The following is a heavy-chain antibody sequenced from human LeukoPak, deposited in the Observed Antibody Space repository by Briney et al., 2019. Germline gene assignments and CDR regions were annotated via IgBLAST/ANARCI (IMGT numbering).Heavy chain of an antibody. D-gene: IGHD1-26*01. CDR2: IKEDGSRK. CDR3: ATYWSSGNRHLPTLS. Sequence: GGSLRLSCAASGFTFTNYWMSWVRQAPGKGLEWVANIKEDGSRKEYVDSVKGRFTISRDNAKSTLYLDMSSLRVEDTAVYYCATYWSSGNRHLPTLSRGQGTLVTVSS. CDR1: GFTFTNYW. V-gene: IGHV3-7*05. J-gene: IGHJ4*02.